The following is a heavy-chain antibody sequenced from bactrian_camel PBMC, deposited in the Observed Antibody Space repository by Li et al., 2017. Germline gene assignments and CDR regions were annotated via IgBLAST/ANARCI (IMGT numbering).Heavy chain of an antibody. Sequence: QLVESGGGSVQPGGSLRLSCGASGFTVSSTRMGWFRQAPGKEREGVACIGRDGITMYSDSVKGRFTVSKDNANNTMYLEMNSLQLEDTYMYYCAATKGLPDLLRGGYLSARSYNYWGRGTQVTVS. D-gene: IGHD5*01. CDR2: IGRDGIT. J-gene: IGHJ4*01. V-gene: IGHV3S53*01. CDR3: AATKGLPDLLRGGYLSARSYNY. CDR1: GFTVSSTR.